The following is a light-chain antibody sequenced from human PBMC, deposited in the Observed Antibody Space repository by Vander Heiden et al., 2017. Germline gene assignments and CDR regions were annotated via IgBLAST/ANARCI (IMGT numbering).Light chain of an antibody. CDR3: QQYATSPWT. Sequence: EVVLTPSPGTLSLSRGEKATLSCRARQSVSRSYLAWYQQKPGQAPRLLIYGASSRATGIPDRFSGSGSGTDFTLTISRLEPEDFAVYYCQQYATSPWTFGQGTKVEI. J-gene: IGKJ1*01. V-gene: IGKV3-20*01. CDR1: QSVSRSY. CDR2: GAS.